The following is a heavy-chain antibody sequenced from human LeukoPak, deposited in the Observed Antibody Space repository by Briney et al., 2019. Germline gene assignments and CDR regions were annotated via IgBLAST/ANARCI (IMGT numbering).Heavy chain of an antibody. V-gene: IGHV3-33*03. CDR1: GFIFSYYG. J-gene: IGHJ4*02. CDR2: AYHDGHSGHNI. D-gene: IGHD4-23*01. CDR3: AKDEDYGADSPFHY. Sequence: PGGSLRLSCAASGFIFSYYGMHWVRQAPGKGLEWVAVAYHDGHSGHNIDYADSVRGRFTISRDNSKNMLYLQMSSLRAEDTAVYYCAKDEDYGADSPFHYWGQGTLVTVSS.